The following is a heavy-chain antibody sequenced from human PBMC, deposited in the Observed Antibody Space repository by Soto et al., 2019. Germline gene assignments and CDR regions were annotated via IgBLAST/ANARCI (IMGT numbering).Heavy chain of an antibody. Sequence: SETLSLTCTVSAGSVSSYYWSWIRQPPGKGLECIGYISYIGSTKYNPSLKNRVTILRDTSKKHLSLKLSSVTAADPAVYYCARHSPPMYDILTGTTLDPYYGMDVWGQGTTVTDS. CDR3: ARHSPPMYDILTGTTLDPYYGMDV. V-gene: IGHV4-59*02. CDR2: ISYIGST. D-gene: IGHD3-9*01. CDR1: AGSVSSYY. J-gene: IGHJ6*02.